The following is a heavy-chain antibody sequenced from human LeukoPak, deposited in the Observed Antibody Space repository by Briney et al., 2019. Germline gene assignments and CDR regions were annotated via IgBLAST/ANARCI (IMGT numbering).Heavy chain of an antibody. CDR3: ARVDTAMVTYGWFDP. J-gene: IGHJ5*02. CDR1: GFTFSSYW. D-gene: IGHD5-18*01. V-gene: IGHV3-7*01. CDR2: IKQDGSEK. Sequence: GGSLRLSCAASGFTFSSYWMSWVRQAPGKGLEWVANIKQDGSEKYYVDSVKGRFTISRDNAKNSLYLQMNSLRAEDTAVYYCARVDTAMVTYGWFDPWGQGTLVTVSS.